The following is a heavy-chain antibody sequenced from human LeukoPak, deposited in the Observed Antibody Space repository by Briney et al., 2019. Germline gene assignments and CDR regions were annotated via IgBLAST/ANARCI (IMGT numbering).Heavy chain of an antibody. CDR3: ARDAYSSDLAWFDP. CDR2: IYSSGRA. CDR1: GGSLSTGSYF. V-gene: IGHV4-61*02. Sequence: PSQTLSLTCTVSGGSLSTGSYFWSWIRQPAGKGLEWIGRIYSSGRADYNPSLKSRVTISVDTSKNPFSLKLSSVTAADTAVYYCARDAYSSDLAWFDPWGQGTLVTVSS. D-gene: IGHD6-19*01. J-gene: IGHJ5*02.